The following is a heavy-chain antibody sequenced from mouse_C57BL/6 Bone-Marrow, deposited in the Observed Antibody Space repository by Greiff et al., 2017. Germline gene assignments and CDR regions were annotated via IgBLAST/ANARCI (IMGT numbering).Heavy chain of an antibody. Sequence: QVQLQQSGPGLVQPSQSLSITCTVSGFSLTSYGVHWVRQSPGKGLEWLGVIWSGGSTDYNAAFISSLSICKDNSKSQVFFKMNSLQADETAIYYCARPTIVTSYYAMDYWGQGTSVTVSS. CDR2: IWSGGST. CDR1: GFSLTSYG. D-gene: IGHD2-5*01. V-gene: IGHV2-2*01. CDR3: ARPTIVTSYYAMDY. J-gene: IGHJ4*01.